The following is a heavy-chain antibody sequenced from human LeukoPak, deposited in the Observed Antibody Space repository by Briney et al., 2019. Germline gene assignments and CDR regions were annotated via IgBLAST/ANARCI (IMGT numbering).Heavy chain of an antibody. D-gene: IGHD3-3*01. Sequence: GGSLRLSCAASGFTFSTYWMSWVRQAPGKGLEWVANIRQDGSDKYYVDSVKGRFTISRDNAKNSLYLQMNSLRAEDTAVYYCAVGDYDFWSGYPHIDYWGQGTLVTVSS. J-gene: IGHJ4*02. CDR1: GFTFSTYW. CDR2: IRQDGSDK. V-gene: IGHV3-7*01. CDR3: AVGDYDFWSGYPHIDY.